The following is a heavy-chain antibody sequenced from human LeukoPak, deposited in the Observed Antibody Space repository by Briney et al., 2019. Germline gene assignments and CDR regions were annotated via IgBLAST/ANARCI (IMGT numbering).Heavy chain of an antibody. Sequence: GGSLRLSCAASGFTFTSYWMTWVRQAPGKGLEWVATIKQDGSEKYYVDSVKGRFTISRDNAKNSLFVQMNSLRAEDTAVHYCARDRTTDFWSGYYTNYFDYWGQGTLVTVSS. V-gene: IGHV3-7*01. J-gene: IGHJ4*02. CDR3: ARDRTTDFWSGYYTNYFDY. CDR1: GFTFTSYW. D-gene: IGHD3-3*01. CDR2: IKQDGSEK.